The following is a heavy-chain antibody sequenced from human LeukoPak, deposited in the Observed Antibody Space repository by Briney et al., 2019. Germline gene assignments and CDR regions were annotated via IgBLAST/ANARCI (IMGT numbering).Heavy chain of an antibody. CDR2: INAGNGNT. CDR3: AREHGSRSPDYYYYGMDV. Sequence: ASVTVSCKASGYTFTSYALHWVRQAPGQRLEWMGWINAGNGNTKYSQKFQGRVTITRDTSASTAYMELSSLRSEDTAVYYCAREHGSRSPDYYYYGMDVWGQGTTVTVSS. J-gene: IGHJ6*02. D-gene: IGHD5-18*01. CDR1: GYTFTSYA. V-gene: IGHV1-3*01.